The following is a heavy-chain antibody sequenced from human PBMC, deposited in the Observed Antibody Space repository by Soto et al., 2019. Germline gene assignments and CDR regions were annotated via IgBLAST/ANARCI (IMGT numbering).Heavy chain of an antibody. D-gene: IGHD6-19*01. CDR1: GYTFTSYG. V-gene: IGHV1-18*01. CDR3: DRFKALGQWLVRGYVFDF. Sequence: ASVKVSCKASGYTFTSYGISWVRQAPGQGLEWMGWISAYNGNTNYAQKLQGRVTMTTDTSTSTAYMELRSLRSDDTAEDNNDRFKALGQWLVRGYVFDFWGQGTMVTVSS. J-gene: IGHJ3*01. CDR2: ISAYNGNT.